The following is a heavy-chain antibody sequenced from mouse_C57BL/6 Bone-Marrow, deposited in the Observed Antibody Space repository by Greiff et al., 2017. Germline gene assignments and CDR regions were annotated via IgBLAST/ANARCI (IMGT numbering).Heavy chain of an antibody. CDR2: IDPSDSYT. D-gene: IGHD1-1*01. J-gene: IGHJ3*01. CDR1: GYTFTSYW. CDR3: ARRAPYYYGSSYGFAY. V-gene: IGHV1-69*01. Sequence: QVHVKQPGAELVMPGASVKLSCKASGYTFTSYWMHWVKQRPGQGLEWIGEIDPSDSYTNYNQKFKGKSTLTVDKSSSTAYMQLSSLTSEDSAVYYCARRAPYYYGSSYGFAYWGQGTLVTVSA.